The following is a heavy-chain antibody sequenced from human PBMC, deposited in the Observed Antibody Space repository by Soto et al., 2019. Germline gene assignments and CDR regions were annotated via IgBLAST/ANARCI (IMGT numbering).Heavy chain of an antibody. CDR3: ARHTISETDY. D-gene: IGHD3-3*01. Sequence: SETLSLTCAVSGGSISSGGYSWSWIRQPPGKGLEWIGYIYYSGSTNYNPSLKSRVTISVDTSKNQFSLKLSSVTAADTAVYYCARHTISETDYWGQGTQVTVSS. V-gene: IGHV4-61*08. J-gene: IGHJ4*02. CDR2: IYYSGST. CDR1: GGSISSGGYS.